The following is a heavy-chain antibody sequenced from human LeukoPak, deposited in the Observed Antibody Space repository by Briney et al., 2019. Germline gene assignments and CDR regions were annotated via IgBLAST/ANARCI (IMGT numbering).Heavy chain of an antibody. J-gene: IGHJ4*02. D-gene: IGHD6-19*01. CDR2: INWNSGSI. V-gene: IGHV3-9*01. CDR3: AKGHAYSSGLDY. Sequence: GGSLNLSWQASGSTFVDLPMHWVRQPPGRAREWVAGINWNSGSIGYADSVKGRFTISRDNTKNSLYLQMNSLRAEDTALYYCAKGHAYSSGLDYWGQGTLVTVSS. CDR1: GSTFVDLP.